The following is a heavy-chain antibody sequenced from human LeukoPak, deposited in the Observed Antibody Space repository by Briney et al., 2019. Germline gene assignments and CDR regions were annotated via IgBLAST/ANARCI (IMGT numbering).Heavy chain of an antibody. J-gene: IGHJ6*02. V-gene: IGHV6-1*01. CDR1: GDSVSRSSAA. CDR3: TKERGLDYYGMDV. Sequence: SQTLSLTCAISGDSVSRSSAAWNWIRQSPSRGLEWLGRTYYRSEWYNDYAVSVKSRITINPDTSKNQFSLQLNSVTPEDTAVYYCTKERGLDYYGMDVWGQGTTVTVSS. D-gene: IGHD3-16*01. CDR2: TYYRSEWYN.